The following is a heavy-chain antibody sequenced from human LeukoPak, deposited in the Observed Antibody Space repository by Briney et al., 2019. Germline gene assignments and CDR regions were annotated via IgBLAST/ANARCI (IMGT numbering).Heavy chain of an antibody. CDR2: IIPIFGTA. J-gene: IGHJ6*02. CDR3: AREGVSIVGALVYYYGMDV. Sequence: GASVKVSCKASGGTFSSYAISWVRQAPGQGLEWMGGIIPIFGTANYAQKLQGRVTMTTDTSTSTAYMELRSLRSDDTAVYYCAREGVSIVGALVYYYGMDVWGQGTTVTVSS. V-gene: IGHV1-69*05. CDR1: GGTFSSYA. D-gene: IGHD1-26*01.